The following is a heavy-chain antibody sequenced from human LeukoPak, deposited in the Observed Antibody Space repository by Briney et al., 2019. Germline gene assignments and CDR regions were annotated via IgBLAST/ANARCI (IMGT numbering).Heavy chain of an antibody. V-gene: IGHV3-23*01. D-gene: IGHD2-8*02. CDR1: GFTLSTYA. Sequence: GGSLRLSCEVSGFTLSTYAMNWVRQAPGKGLEWVSGLTGSGDNTYHADSVRGRFTVSRDNSKKMLYLQMNSLRAADTAVYYCARSANIVLVEIDLWGRGTLVTVSS. CDR2: LTGSGDNT. J-gene: IGHJ2*01. CDR3: ARSANIVLVEIDL.